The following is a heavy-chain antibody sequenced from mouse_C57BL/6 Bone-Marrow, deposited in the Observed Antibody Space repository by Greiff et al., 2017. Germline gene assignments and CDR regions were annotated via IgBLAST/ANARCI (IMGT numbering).Heavy chain of an antibody. J-gene: IGHJ2*01. CDR1: GYTFTSYW. D-gene: IGHD1-1*01. Sequence: QLQQSGAELVRPGTSVKLSCKASGYTFTSYWMHWVKQRPGQGLEWIGVIDPSDSYTNYNQKFKGKATLTVDTSSSTAYMQLSSLTSEDSAVYYCARDTTVYYFDYWGQGTTLTVSS. CDR2: IDPSDSYT. CDR3: ARDTTVYYFDY. V-gene: IGHV1-59*01.